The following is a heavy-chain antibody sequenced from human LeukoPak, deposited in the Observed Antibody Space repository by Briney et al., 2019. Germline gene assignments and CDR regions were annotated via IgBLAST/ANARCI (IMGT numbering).Heavy chain of an antibody. CDR2: IYYSGST. V-gene: IGHV4-30-4*01. CDR1: GGSISSGAYY. J-gene: IGHJ4*02. CDR3: ARGSYCSSTSCYYDYVWGSYRSPPWFDY. Sequence: SQTLSLTCTVSGGSISSGAYYWSWIRQPPGKGLEWIGYIYYSGSTYYNPSLKSRVTISVDTSKNQFSLKLSSVTAADTAVYYCARGSYCSSTSCYYDYVWGSYRSPPWFDYWGQGTLVTVSS. D-gene: IGHD3-16*02.